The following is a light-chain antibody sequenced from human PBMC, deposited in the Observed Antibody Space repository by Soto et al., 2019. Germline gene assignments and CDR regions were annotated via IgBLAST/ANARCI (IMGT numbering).Light chain of an antibody. CDR3: QQSGSSPFT. J-gene: IGKJ3*01. V-gene: IGKV3-20*01. CDR2: GAS. Sequence: EIVLTQSPGTLSLSPGERATLSCRASRSVTSNSLAWYQQKPGQAPRLLIYGASSRATGIPDTFSGSGSGTVFTLTISRLEPEDFAVYFCQQSGSSPFTFGPGTKVDIK. CDR1: RSVTSNS.